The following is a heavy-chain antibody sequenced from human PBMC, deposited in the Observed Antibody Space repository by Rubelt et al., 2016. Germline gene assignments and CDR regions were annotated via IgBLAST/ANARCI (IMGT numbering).Heavy chain of an antibody. CDR3: ARGLYATRMAS. CDR1: GGSISGYY. J-gene: IGHJ4*02. V-gene: IGHV4-59*12. D-gene: IGHD3-16*01. Sequence: QVQLQESGPGLVKPSETLSLTCTVSGGSISGYYWSWIRQPPGKGLEWIGYIYYSGSTKYNPSLKSRVTISVDASNNQFSLKLTSVTAADTAVYYCARGLYATRMASWGQGTLVTVSS. CDR2: IYYSGST.